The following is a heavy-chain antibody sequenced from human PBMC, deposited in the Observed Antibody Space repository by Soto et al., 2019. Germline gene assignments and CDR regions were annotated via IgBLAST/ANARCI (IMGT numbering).Heavy chain of an antibody. J-gene: IGHJ6*02. CDR1: GFTFSSYG. V-gene: IGHV3-30*18. Sequence: QVQLVESGGGVVQPGRSLRLSCAASGFTFSSYGMDWVRQAPGKGLEWVAVISYDGSNKYYADSVKGRFTISRDNSKNTLYLQMNSLRAEDTAVYYCAKAIVATTLPDYYYYGMDVWGQGTTVTVSS. CDR2: ISYDGSNK. D-gene: IGHD5-12*01. CDR3: AKAIVATTLPDYYYYGMDV.